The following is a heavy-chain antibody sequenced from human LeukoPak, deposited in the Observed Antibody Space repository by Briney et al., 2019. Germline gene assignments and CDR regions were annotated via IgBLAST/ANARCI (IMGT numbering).Heavy chain of an antibody. Sequence: GGSLRLSCAASGFTVSSNYMSWVRQAPGKGLEWVSVIYSGGSTYYADSVKGRFTISRDNSKNTLYLQMNSLRAEDTAVYYCARAQTLDYDFWSGYHHQHFDYWGQGTLVTVSS. CDR3: ARAQTLDYDFWSGYHHQHFDY. D-gene: IGHD3-3*01. CDR2: IYSGGST. CDR1: GFTVSSNY. J-gene: IGHJ4*02. V-gene: IGHV3-66*01.